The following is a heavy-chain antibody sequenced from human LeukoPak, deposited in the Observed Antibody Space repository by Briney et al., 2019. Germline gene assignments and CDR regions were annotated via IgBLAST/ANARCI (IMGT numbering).Heavy chain of an antibody. CDR3: AKDGLVWFGELN. CDR2: ISGSGGST. CDR1: RFTFNTYA. Sequence: GGSPRLSCAASRFTFNTYAMSWVRQAPGKGLEWVSAISGSGGSTYYADSVKGRFTISRDNSKNTLYLQMNGLRAEDTAVYYCAKDGLVWFGELNWGQGTLVAVSS. J-gene: IGHJ4*02. D-gene: IGHD3-10*01. V-gene: IGHV3-23*01.